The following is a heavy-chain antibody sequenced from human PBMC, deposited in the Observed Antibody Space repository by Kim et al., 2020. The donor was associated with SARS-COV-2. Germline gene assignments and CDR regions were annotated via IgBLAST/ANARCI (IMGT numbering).Heavy chain of an antibody. Sequence: GGSLRLSCAASGFTFSSYGMHWVRQAPGKGLEWVAVIWYDGSNKYYADSVKGRFTISRDNSKNTLYLQMNSLRAEDTAVYYCARERGSGVGAAAGNFDYWGQGTLVTVSS. V-gene: IGHV3-33*01. CDR1: GFTFSSYG. D-gene: IGHD6-13*01. CDR2: IWYDGSNK. J-gene: IGHJ4*02. CDR3: ARERGSGVGAAAGNFDY.